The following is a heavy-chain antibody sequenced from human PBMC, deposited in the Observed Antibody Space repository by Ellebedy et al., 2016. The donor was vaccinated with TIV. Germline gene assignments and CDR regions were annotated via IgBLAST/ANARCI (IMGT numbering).Heavy chain of an antibody. Sequence: PGGSLRLSCAASGFTFSNHGIHRVRQTPGKGLEWVAVISKGGTDQQHLDSVKGRFTLFRDNSRNTVYLQMSSLRADDTALYYCARDGRCGDEKCYSELIDYWGQGTLVTVSS. CDR2: ISKGGTDQ. J-gene: IGHJ4*02. CDR1: GFTFSNHG. D-gene: IGHD2-21*01. CDR3: ARDGRCGDEKCYSELIDY. V-gene: IGHV3-30*04.